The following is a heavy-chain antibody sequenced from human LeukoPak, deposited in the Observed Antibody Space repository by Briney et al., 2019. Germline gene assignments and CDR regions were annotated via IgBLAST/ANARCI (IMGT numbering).Heavy chain of an antibody. CDR1: GGSISYDY. V-gene: IGHV4-59*08. CDR3: ATLRGASTAVFDS. Sequence: SETLSLTCTVSGGSISYDYWSWIRQSPGKRLEWIGYIHYSGATNYSPSLKSRVTIPVDTSKNQFSLKLSSVTAADTALYYCATLRGASTAVFDSWGQGALVTVSS. CDR2: IHYSGAT. J-gene: IGHJ4*02. D-gene: IGHD2-21*02.